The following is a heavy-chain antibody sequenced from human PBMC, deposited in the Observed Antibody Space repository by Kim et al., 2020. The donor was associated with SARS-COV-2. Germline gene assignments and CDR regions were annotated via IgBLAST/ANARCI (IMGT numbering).Heavy chain of an antibody. CDR1: GGSFSGYY. CDR2: INHSGST. Sequence: SETLSLTCAVYGGSFSGYYWSWIRQPPGKGLEWIGEINHSGSTNYNPSLKSRVTISVDTSKNQFSLKLSSVTAADTAVYYCARGRRGGIYSYGPQRHAFDIWGQGTMVTVSS. J-gene: IGHJ3*02. D-gene: IGHD5-18*01. CDR3: ARGRRGGIYSYGPQRHAFDI. V-gene: IGHV4-34*01.